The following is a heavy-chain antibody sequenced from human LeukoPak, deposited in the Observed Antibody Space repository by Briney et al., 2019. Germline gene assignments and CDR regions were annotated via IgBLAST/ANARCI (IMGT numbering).Heavy chain of an antibody. CDR1: GFTFSSYS. Sequence: GGSLRLSCAASGFTFSSYSMNWVRQAPGKGLGWVSSMSSSSSYIYYADSVKGRFTISRDNAKNSLYLQMNSLRAEDTAVYYCAKDPAYYYDILTGYPGSQWGQGTLVTVSS. D-gene: IGHD3-9*01. V-gene: IGHV3-21*01. CDR2: MSSSSSYI. J-gene: IGHJ4*02. CDR3: AKDPAYYYDILTGYPGSQ.